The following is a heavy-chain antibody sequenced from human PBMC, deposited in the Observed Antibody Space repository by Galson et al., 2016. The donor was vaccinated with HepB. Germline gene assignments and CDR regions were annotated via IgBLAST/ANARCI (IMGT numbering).Heavy chain of an antibody. J-gene: IGHJ6*02. Sequence: CAISGDSVSNKNVAWNWIRQSPSRGLEWLGGTYSKSKWHYDYADSVKSRITINPDTSKNQFSLQLSSVTPEDTAVYYCARAATALRSGWRTLAPRFYYNVMDVWGQGTTVTVSS. V-gene: IGHV6-1*01. CDR1: GDSVSNKNVA. CDR2: TYSKSKWHY. CDR3: ARAATALRSGWRTLAPRFYYNVMDV. D-gene: IGHD6-19*01.